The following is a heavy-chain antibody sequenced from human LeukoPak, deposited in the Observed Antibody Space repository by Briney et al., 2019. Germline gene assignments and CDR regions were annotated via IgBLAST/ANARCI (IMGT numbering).Heavy chain of an antibody. D-gene: IGHD3-9*01. CDR3: ARDMTDWWFDP. CDR2: IYYSGST. V-gene: IGHV4-31*03. J-gene: IGHJ5*02. CDR1: GGSISSGGYY. Sequence: SEALSLTCTVSGGSISSGGYYWSWIRQHPGKGLEWIGYIYYSGSTLYNPSLKSRVTISVDTSKNQFSLKLSSVTAADTAVYYCARDMTDWWFDPWGQGTLVTVSS.